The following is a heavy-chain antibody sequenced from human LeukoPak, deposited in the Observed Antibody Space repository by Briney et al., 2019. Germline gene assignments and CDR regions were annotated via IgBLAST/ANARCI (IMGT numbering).Heavy chain of an antibody. Sequence: PGGSLRLSCAASGFTVSSNYMSWVRQAPGKGLDWVSVIYSGGSTYYADSVKGRFTISRDNSKNTLYLQMNSLRAEDTAVYYCARDGIVGAIDYWGQGTLVTVSS. CDR2: IYSGGST. CDR1: GFTVSSNY. D-gene: IGHD1-26*01. V-gene: IGHV3-53*01. CDR3: ARDGIVGAIDY. J-gene: IGHJ4*02.